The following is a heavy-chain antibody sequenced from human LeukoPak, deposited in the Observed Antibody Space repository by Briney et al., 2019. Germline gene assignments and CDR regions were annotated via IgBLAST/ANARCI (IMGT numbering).Heavy chain of an antibody. CDR3: ARLGSGYSGCDS. J-gene: IGHJ4*02. Sequence: SSISSSSSYEYYADSVQGRFTISRDNAENLLYLQMNSLRAEDTAVYYCARLGSGYSGCDSWGQGTLVTVSS. V-gene: IGHV3-21*01. CDR2: ISSSSSYE. D-gene: IGHD5-12*01.